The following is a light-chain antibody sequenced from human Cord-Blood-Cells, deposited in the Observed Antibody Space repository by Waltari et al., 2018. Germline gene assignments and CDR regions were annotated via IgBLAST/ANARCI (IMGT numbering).Light chain of an antibody. V-gene: IGKV4-1*01. CDR2: WAS. CDR3: QQYYSTPLT. J-gene: IGKJ4*01. Sequence: DIVMTQSPDSLDVSLGERATINCKSRQSVLYSSNNKNYLAWYQQKPGQPPKLLIYWASTRESGVPDRFSGSGSGTDFTLTISSLQAEDVAVYYCQQYYSTPLTFGGGTKVEIK. CDR1: QSVLYSSNNKNY.